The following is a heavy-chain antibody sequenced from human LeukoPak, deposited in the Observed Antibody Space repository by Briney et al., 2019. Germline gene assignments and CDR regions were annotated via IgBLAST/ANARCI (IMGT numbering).Heavy chain of an antibody. CDR2: ISGSGGST. CDR3: ARGGYDSGSYYKGPLYYFDY. D-gene: IGHD3-10*01. V-gene: IGHV3-23*01. Sequence: GGTLRLSCAASGFTFSSYGMSWVRQAPGKGLEWVSAISGSGGSTYYADSVKGRFTISRDNSKNTLYLQMNSLRAEDTAVYYCARGGYDSGSYYKGPLYYFDYWGQGTLVTVSS. J-gene: IGHJ4*02. CDR1: GFTFSSYG.